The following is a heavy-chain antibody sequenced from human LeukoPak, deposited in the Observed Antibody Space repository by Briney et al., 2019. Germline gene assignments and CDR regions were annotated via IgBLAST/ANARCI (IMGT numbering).Heavy chain of an antibody. CDR2: ISGSGGTT. D-gene: IGHD3-22*01. CDR1: GFTVSSNS. V-gene: IGHV3-23*01. Sequence: PGGSLRLSCTVSGFTVSSNSMSWVRQAPGKGLEWVSGISGSGGTTYYADSVKGRFTISRGNSKNTLYLQMNSLRAEDTAVYYCAKTGDSVIVVVITKGYYFDYWGQGTLVTVSS. J-gene: IGHJ4*02. CDR3: AKTGDSVIVVVITKGYYFDY.